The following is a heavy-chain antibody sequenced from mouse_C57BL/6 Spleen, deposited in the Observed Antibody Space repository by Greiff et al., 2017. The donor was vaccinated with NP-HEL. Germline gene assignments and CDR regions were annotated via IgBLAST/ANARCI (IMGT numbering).Heavy chain of an antibody. CDR3: ASYYGYDRRGDY. Sequence: QVQLQQPGAELVKPGASVKLSCKASGYTFTSYWMQWVKQRPGQGLEWIGEIDPSDSYTNYNQKFKGKATLTVATASSTAYMQLSSLTSEDSAVDYCASYYGYDRRGDYWGQGTTLTVSS. CDR2: IDPSDSYT. D-gene: IGHD2-2*01. V-gene: IGHV1-50*01. J-gene: IGHJ2*01. CDR1: GYTFTSYW.